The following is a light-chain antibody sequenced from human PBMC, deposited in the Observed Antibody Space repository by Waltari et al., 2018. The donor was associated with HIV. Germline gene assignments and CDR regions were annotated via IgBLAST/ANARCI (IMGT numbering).Light chain of an antibody. CDR3: QQYNDYWT. Sequence: DIQMTQSPSTLSASVGDRVTITCRASQSISSWLAWYQQKPGKAPKLLIYKASNLESGVPSRFSGSGSGTDFTLTIMSLQPDDFATYYCQQYNDYWTFGRGTKVEIK. CDR1: QSISSW. V-gene: IGKV1-5*03. CDR2: KAS. J-gene: IGKJ1*01.